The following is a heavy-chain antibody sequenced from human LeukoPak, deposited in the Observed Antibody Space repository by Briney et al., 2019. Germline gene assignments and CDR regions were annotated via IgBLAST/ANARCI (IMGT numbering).Heavy chain of an antibody. Sequence: SETLSPTCTVSGGSISSSSYYWSWIRQPPGKGLEWIGYIYYSGSTYYNPSLKSRLTISVDTSKNQISLKLSSVTAADTAVYYCARYSSSSGWFDPWGQGTLVTVSS. CDR3: ARYSSSSGWFDP. V-gene: IGHV4-30-4*07. CDR1: GGSISSSSYY. J-gene: IGHJ5*02. D-gene: IGHD6-6*01. CDR2: IYYSGST.